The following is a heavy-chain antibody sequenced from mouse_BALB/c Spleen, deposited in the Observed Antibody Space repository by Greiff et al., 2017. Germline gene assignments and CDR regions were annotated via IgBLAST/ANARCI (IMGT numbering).Heavy chain of an antibody. D-gene: IGHD2-3*01. Sequence: EVKLMESGGGLVKPGGSLKLSCAASGFTFSDYYMYWVRQTPEKRLEWVATISDGGSYTYYPDSVKGRFTISRDNAKNNLYLQMSSLKSEDTAMYYCAREGGYYEEGFAYWGQGTLVTVSA. CDR1: GFTFSDYY. CDR2: ISDGGSYT. CDR3: AREGGYYEEGFAY. V-gene: IGHV5-4*02. J-gene: IGHJ3*01.